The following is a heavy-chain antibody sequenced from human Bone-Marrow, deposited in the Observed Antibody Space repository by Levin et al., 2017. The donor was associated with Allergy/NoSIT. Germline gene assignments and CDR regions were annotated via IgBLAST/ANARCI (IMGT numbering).Heavy chain of an antibody. D-gene: IGHD6-6*01. CDR2: ISWNSGSI. Sequence: GGSLRLSCAASGFTFDDYAMHWVRQAPGKGLEWVSGISWNSGSIGYADSVKGRFTISRDNAKNSLYLQMNSLRAEDTALYYCAKAPRGWSSSRNNPNSKRYYYYGMDVWGQGTTVTVSS. CDR3: AKAPRGWSSSRNNPNSKRYYYYGMDV. J-gene: IGHJ6*02. V-gene: IGHV3-9*01. CDR1: GFTFDDYA.